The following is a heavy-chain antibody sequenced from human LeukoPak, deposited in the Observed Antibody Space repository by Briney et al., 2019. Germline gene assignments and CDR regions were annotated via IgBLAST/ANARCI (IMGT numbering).Heavy chain of an antibody. V-gene: IGHV3-21*01. CDR3: ARVNSDAFDI. J-gene: IGHJ3*02. CDR1: GFTFSSYS. CDR2: ISSSSSYI. Sequence: GGSLRLSCAASGFTFSSYSMNWVRQAPGKGLEWVSSISSSSSYIHYADSVKGRFTISRDNAKNSLYLQMNSLRAEDTAVYYCARVNSDAFDIWGQGTMVTVSS.